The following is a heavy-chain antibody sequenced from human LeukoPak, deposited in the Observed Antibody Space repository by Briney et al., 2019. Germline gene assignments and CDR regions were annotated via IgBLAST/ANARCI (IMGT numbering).Heavy chain of an antibody. J-gene: IGHJ4*02. Sequence: GGSLRLSCAASGFTFSSYAMSWVRQAPGKGLEWVALISFDGSQKYYADSVKGRFTISRDNSKSTVYLQMNSLRVEDAAVYYCARDPKAAAATGNYWGQGTLVTVSS. CDR2: ISFDGSQK. V-gene: IGHV3-33*08. D-gene: IGHD6-13*01. CDR3: ARDPKAAAATGNY. CDR1: GFTFSSYA.